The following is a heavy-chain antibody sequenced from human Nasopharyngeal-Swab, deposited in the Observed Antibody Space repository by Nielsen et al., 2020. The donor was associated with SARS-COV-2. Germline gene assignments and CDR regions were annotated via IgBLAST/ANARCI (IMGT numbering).Heavy chain of an antibody. CDR2: IYWNDDK. D-gene: IGHD3-3*01. Sequence: SGPTLVQPTQTLTLTCTFSGFSLSTSGVGVGWIRQPPGKALEWLALIYWNDDKRYSPSLKSRLTITKDTSKNQVVLTMTNMDPVDTATYYCAHSKKNYDESPMHYFDYWGQGTLVTVSS. V-gene: IGHV2-5*01. CDR3: AHSKKNYDESPMHYFDY. J-gene: IGHJ4*02. CDR1: GFSLSTSGVG.